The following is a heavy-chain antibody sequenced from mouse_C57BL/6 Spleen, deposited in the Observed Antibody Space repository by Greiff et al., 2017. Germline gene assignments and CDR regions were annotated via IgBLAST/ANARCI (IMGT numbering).Heavy chain of an antibody. D-gene: IGHD3-2*02. CDR1: GYTFTSYW. Sequence: QVQLQQPGAELVMPGASVKLSCKASGYTFTSYWMHWVKQRPGQGLEWIGEIDPSDSYTNYNQKFKGKSTLTVDKSSSTAYMQLSSLTSEDSAVYYCARVQVRQLRLPPMDYWGQGTSVTVSS. V-gene: IGHV1-69*01. CDR2: IDPSDSYT. CDR3: ARVQVRQLRLPPMDY. J-gene: IGHJ4*01.